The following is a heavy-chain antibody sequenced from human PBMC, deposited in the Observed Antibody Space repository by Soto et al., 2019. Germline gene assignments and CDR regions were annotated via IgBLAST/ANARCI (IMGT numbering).Heavy chain of an antibody. CDR3: ARRNLIVGATLYYYYGMDV. Sequence: PSETLSLTCTVSGGSISSSSYYWGWIRQPPGKGLEWIGSIYYSGSTYYNPSLKSRVTISVDTSKNQFSLKLSSVTAADTAVYYCARRNLIVGATLYYYYGMDVWGQGTTVNAP. CDR1: GGSISSSSYY. V-gene: IGHV4-39*01. CDR2: IYYSGST. J-gene: IGHJ6*02. D-gene: IGHD1-26*01.